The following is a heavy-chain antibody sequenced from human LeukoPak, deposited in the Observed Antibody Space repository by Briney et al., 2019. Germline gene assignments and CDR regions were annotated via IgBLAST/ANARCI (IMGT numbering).Heavy chain of an antibody. Sequence: ASVKVSCKASGYTFTTYDIHWVRQATGQGLEWMGWMNPNSGNTGYAQKFQGRVTMTRNTSISTAYMELSSLRSEDTAVYYCARDLSGDYFDYWGQGTLVTVSS. J-gene: IGHJ4*02. CDR1: GYTFTTYD. V-gene: IGHV1-8*01. D-gene: IGHD3-10*01. CDR2: MNPNSGNT. CDR3: ARDLSGDYFDY.